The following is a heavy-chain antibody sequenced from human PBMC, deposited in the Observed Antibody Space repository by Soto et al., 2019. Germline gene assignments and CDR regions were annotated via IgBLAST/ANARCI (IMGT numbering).Heavy chain of an antibody. D-gene: IGHD2-2*01. CDR2: LSDSGDSI. CDR3: AKEKISTSCCNWFDP. Sequence: PGGSLRLSCTASGFTFSSHAMTWVRQAPGKGLEWVSGLSDSGDSIYYADSVKGRFTIYRDNSMNTLYLQMNTLRVEDTAVYYCAKEKISTSCCNWFDPWGQGTLVTVSS. V-gene: IGHV3-23*01. J-gene: IGHJ5*02. CDR1: GFTFSSHA.